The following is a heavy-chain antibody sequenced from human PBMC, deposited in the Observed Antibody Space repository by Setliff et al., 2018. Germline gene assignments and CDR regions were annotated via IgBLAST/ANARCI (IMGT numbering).Heavy chain of an antibody. J-gene: IGHJ3*01. CDR3: ARSDHLVVDGFDV. Sequence: ASVKVSCKASGYAFTGYYIHWVRQAPGQGLEWMGRINPNSGGTNYAQKFQGRVTMTRDTSISTAYMELSRLTSDDTAVYFCARSDHLVVDGFDVWGQGTMVTVSS. CDR1: GYAFTGYY. CDR2: INPNSGGT. V-gene: IGHV1-2*06. D-gene: IGHD3-16*01.